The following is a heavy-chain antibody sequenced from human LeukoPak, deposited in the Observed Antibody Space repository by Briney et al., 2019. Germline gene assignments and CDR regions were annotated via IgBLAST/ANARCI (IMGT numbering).Heavy chain of an antibody. CDR1: GFTFSSYA. J-gene: IGHJ6*03. Sequence: GGSLRLSCAASGFTFSSYAMSWVRQAPGKGLEWVSAISGSGGSTYYADSVKGRFTISRDNSKNTLYLQMNSLRAEDTAVYYCAKDLYGYDLYYYYYMDVWGKGTTVTVSS. D-gene: IGHD5-18*01. CDR2: ISGSGGST. V-gene: IGHV3-23*01. CDR3: AKDLYGYDLYYYYYMDV.